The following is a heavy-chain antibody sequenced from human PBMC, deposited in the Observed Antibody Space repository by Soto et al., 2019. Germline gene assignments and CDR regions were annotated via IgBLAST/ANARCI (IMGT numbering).Heavy chain of an antibody. Sequence: VQLLESGGGLVQPGGSLRLSCAASGFTFSSYAMSWVRQAPGKGLEWVSAISGSGGSTYYADSVKGRFTISRDNSKNTLYLQMNSLRAEDTAVYYCAKDRGYCSSTSCYAGGVDAFDIWGQGTMVTVSS. CDR3: AKDRGYCSSTSCYAGGVDAFDI. J-gene: IGHJ3*02. V-gene: IGHV3-23*01. D-gene: IGHD2-2*01. CDR2: ISGSGGST. CDR1: GFTFSSYA.